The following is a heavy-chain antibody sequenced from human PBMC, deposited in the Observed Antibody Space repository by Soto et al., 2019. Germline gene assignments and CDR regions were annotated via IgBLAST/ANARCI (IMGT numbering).Heavy chain of an antibody. CDR1: GFTFGDYA. D-gene: IGHD3-3*01. J-gene: IGHJ5*02. CDR2: IRSKAYGGTT. CDR3: TRGGYDFWSGPAWFDP. V-gene: IGHV3-49*03. Sequence: GGSLRLSCTASGFTFGDYAMSWFRQAPGKGLEWVGFIRSKAYGGTTEYAASVKGRFTISRDDSKSIAYLQMNSLKTEDTAVYYCTRGGYDFWSGPAWFDPWGQGTLVTVSS.